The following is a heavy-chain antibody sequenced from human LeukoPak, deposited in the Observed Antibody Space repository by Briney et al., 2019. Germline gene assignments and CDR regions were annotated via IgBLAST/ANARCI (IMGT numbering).Heavy chain of an antibody. CDR2: INHSGST. CDR3: ARGSLSFSVAVNRFDY. CDR1: GGSFSGYY. D-gene: IGHD6-19*01. J-gene: IGHJ4*02. V-gene: IGHV4-34*01. Sequence: SETLSLTCAVYGGSFSGYYWSWIRQPPGKGLEWIGEINHSGSTNYNPSLKSRVTISVDTSKNQFSLKLSSVTAADTAVYYCARGSLSFSVAVNRFDYWGQGTLVTVSS.